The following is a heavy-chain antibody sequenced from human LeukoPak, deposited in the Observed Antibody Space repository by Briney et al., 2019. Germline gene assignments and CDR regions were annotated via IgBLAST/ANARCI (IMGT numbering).Heavy chain of an antibody. CDR1: GFTFSSYG. J-gene: IGHJ6*03. D-gene: IGHD5-12*01. CDR3: ARVGSGYENAYYYYMDV. Sequence: PGGSLRLSCAASGFTFSSYGMHWVRQAPGKGLEWVAVISYDGSNKYYADSVKGRFTISRDNAKNSLYLQMNSLRAEDTALYYCARVGSGYENAYYYYMDVWGKGTTVTVSS. V-gene: IGHV3-30*03. CDR2: ISYDGSNK.